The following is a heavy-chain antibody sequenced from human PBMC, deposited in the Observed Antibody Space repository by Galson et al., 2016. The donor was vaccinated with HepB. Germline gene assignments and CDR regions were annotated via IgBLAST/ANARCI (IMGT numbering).Heavy chain of an antibody. CDR1: GFTFRNYA. Sequence: SLRLSCAASGFTFRNYAMSWVRQAPGRGLEWVSTISGDIAGTYAGTYYADSVEGRFTTSSDSSTDTVFLQMNGLRAEDTAIYYCAKDFYINGYALFDSWGQGTLVTVS. CDR2: ISGDIAGTYAGT. CDR3: AKDFYINGYALFDS. J-gene: IGHJ4*02. V-gene: IGHV3-23*01. D-gene: IGHD5-12*01.